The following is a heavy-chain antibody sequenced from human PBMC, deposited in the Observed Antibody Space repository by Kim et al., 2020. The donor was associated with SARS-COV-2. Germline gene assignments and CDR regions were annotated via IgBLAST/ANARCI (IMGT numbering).Heavy chain of an antibody. Sequence: GGSLRLSCAASGFTVSSNYMSWVRQAPGKGLEWVSVIYSGGGTYYADSVKGRFIISKDNSKNTQYLQKNSPGAEDTAAYYYARGGYDWDYWGQGTLVTVS. CDR2: IYSGGGT. J-gene: IGHJ4*02. D-gene: IGHD5-12*01. V-gene: IGHV3-66*01. CDR3: ARGGYDWDY. CDR1: GFTVSSNY.